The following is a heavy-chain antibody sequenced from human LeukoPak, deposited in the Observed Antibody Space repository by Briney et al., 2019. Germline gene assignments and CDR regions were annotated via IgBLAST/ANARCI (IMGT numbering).Heavy chain of an antibody. V-gene: IGHV4-4*07. CDR1: GGSISSYY. D-gene: IGHD5-12*01. J-gene: IGHJ3*02. CDR3: ARRSIVATVFDAFDI. CDR2: IYTSGST. Sequence: SETLSLTCTVSGGSISSYYWSWIRQPAGKGLEWIGRIYTSGSTNYNPSLKSRVTMSVDTSKNQFSLELSSVTAADTAVYYCARRSIVATVFDAFDIWGQGTMVTVSS.